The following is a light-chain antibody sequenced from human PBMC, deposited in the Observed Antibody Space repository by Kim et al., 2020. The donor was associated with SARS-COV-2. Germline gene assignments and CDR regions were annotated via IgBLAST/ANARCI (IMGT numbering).Light chain of an antibody. V-gene: IGLV3-19*01. J-gene: IGLJ2*01. Sequence: SSELTQDPAVSVALGQTVRITCQGDSLRSYYASWYQQKPGQAPVLVIYGKNNRPSGIPDRFSGSSSGNKASLNLTGAQAEDEADYYCNSRDSSGKHVVFG. CDR1: SLRSYY. CDR3: NSRDSSGKHVV. CDR2: GKN.